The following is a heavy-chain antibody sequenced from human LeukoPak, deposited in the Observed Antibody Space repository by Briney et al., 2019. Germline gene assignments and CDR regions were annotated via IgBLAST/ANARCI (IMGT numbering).Heavy chain of an antibody. CDR1: GYTFTGYY. Sequence: GASVKVSCKASGYTFTGYYMHWVRQAPGQGLEWMGRINPNSGGTNYAQKFQGRVTMTRNTSISTAYMELSRLRSDDTAVYYCARGGEQLWLLHFDYWGQGTLVTVSS. J-gene: IGHJ4*02. D-gene: IGHD5-18*01. CDR2: INPNSGGT. CDR3: ARGGEQLWLLHFDY. V-gene: IGHV1-2*06.